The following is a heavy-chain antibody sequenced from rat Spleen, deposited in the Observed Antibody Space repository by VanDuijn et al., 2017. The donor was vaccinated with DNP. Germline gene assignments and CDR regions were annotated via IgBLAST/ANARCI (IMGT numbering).Heavy chain of an antibody. CDR2: ITSSGGGT. CDR1: GFTFNNYW. J-gene: IGHJ3*01. CDR3: AREAPSRDWFAY. V-gene: IGHV5-31*01. Sequence: EVQLVGSGGGSVQSGRSLKLSCVASGFTFNNYWMTWIRQVPGKGLEWVASITSSGGGTFYPDSVKGRFTISRDNAKNTLYLQMNSLRSEDTATYYCAREAPSRDWFAYWGQGTLVTVSS.